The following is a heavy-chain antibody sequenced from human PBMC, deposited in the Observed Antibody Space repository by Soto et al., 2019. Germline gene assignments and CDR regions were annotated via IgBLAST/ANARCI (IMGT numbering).Heavy chain of an antibody. CDR1: GGSISSYS. CDR3: ARDNGGDFFDN. J-gene: IGHJ4*02. D-gene: IGHD4-17*01. Sequence: SETLSLTCTVSGGSISSYSWRWIRQSPGRGLEWIGYIYNGGITKYNPSLKSRVTISVDTSKNQFSLKLSSVTAADTAVYYCARDNGGDFFDNWGQGTLVTVSS. CDR2: IYNGGIT. V-gene: IGHV4-59*01.